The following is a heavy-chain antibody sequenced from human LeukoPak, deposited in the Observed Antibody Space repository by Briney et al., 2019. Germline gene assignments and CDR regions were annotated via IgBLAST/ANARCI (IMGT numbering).Heavy chain of an antibody. D-gene: IGHD6-19*01. CDR3: ARDQVSGWSPDYYGMDV. CDR2: INPSGGST. J-gene: IGHJ6*02. V-gene: IGHV1-46*01. Sequence: ASVKVSCKASGYTFTSYYMHWVRQAPGQGLEWMGIINPSGGSTSYAQKFQGRVTMTRDTSTSTVYMELSSLRSDDTAVYYCARDQVSGWSPDYYGMDVWGQGTTVTVSS. CDR1: GYTFTSYY.